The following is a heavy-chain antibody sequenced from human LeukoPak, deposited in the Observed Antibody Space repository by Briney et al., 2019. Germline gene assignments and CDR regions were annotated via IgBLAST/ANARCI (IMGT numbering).Heavy chain of an antibody. V-gene: IGHV3-21*01. J-gene: IGHJ4*02. CDR1: GFTFSSYS. D-gene: IGHD2-15*01. CDR3: ARCSGGSCYSSGF. CDR2: ISSSSSYI. Sequence: PGGSLRLSCAASGFTFSSYSMNWVRQAPGKGLEWVSSISSSSSYIYYADSVKGRFTIPRDNAKNSLYLQMNSLRAEDTAVYYCARCSGGSCYSSGFWGQGTLVTVSS.